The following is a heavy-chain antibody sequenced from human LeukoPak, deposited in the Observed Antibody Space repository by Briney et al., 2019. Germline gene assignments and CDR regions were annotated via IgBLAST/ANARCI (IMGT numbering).Heavy chain of an antibody. CDR3: ARDLGIAAAGTGFDP. D-gene: IGHD6-13*01. Sequence: ASVKLSCNASGGTFTSYAICWVRQAPGQGLERMGGIIPIFGTANYAQKFQGRVTITADESTSTAYMELSSLRSEDTAVYYCARDLGIAAAGTGFDPWGQGTLVTVSS. V-gene: IGHV1-69*01. J-gene: IGHJ5*02. CDR2: IIPIFGTA. CDR1: GGTFTSYA.